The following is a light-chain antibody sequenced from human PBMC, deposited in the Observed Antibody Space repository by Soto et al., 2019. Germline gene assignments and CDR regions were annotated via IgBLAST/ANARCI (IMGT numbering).Light chain of an antibody. V-gene: IGLV1-40*01. J-gene: IGLJ1*01. CDR3: QSYDSSGSAYYG. CDR1: SSNIGAGYD. Sequence: QSVLTQPPSVSGAPGQRVTISCTGSSSNIGAGYDVHWYQQIPGTAPKLLIFGNTNRPSGVPDRFSGSKSGASASLAITGLQAEDEADYYCQSYDSSGSAYYGFGTGTKLTVL. CDR2: GNT.